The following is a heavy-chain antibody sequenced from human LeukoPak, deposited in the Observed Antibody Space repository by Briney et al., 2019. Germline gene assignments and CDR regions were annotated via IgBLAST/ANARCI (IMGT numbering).Heavy chain of an antibody. J-gene: IGHJ5*02. Sequence: EASVKVSCKASGGTFSSYAISWVRQAPGQGLEWMGRIIPILGIANYAQKFQGRVTMTRNTSISTAYMELSSLRSEDTAVYYCARGYYDSSGYFGHNWFDPWGQGALVTVSS. D-gene: IGHD3-22*01. CDR3: ARGYYDSSGYFGHNWFDP. V-gene: IGHV1-69*04. CDR2: IIPILGIA. CDR1: GGTFSSYA.